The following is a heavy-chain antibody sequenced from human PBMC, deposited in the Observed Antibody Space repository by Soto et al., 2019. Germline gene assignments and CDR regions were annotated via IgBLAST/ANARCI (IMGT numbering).Heavy chain of an antibody. J-gene: IGHJ4*02. CDR1: GYTFTSYG. CDR3: ARDRIVDIVATIRGVDY. V-gene: IGHV1-18*01. Sequence: GASVKVSCKASGYTFTSYGISWVRQAPGQGLEWMGWISAYNGNTNYAQKLQGRVTMTTDTSTSTAYMELRSLRSDDTAVYYCARDRIVDIVATIRGVDYWGQGTLVTVSS. CDR2: ISAYNGNT. D-gene: IGHD5-12*01.